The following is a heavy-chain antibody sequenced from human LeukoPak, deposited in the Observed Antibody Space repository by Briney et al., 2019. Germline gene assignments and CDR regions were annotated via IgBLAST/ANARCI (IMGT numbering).Heavy chain of an antibody. V-gene: IGHV1-2*02. CDR2: IYPESGDT. CDR3: ARDNYREDDDSTDYQPQRGLDY. CDR1: GYTFTDYY. D-gene: IGHD3-22*01. Sequence: GASVKVSCKASGYTFTDYYIHWVRQAPGQGLEWVAWIYPESGDTHSAQKFQGRVTLTSDTSVSTAYMEMSRLSSDDTAVYYCARDNYREDDDSTDYQPQRGLDYWGQGTPVTVSS. J-gene: IGHJ4*02.